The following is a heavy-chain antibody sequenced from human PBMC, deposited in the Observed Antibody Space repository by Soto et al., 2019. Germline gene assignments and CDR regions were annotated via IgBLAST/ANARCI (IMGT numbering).Heavy chain of an antibody. J-gene: IGHJ6*02. CDR1: GGSIGSGGYY. V-gene: IGHV4-31*03. Sequence: QVQLQESGPGLVKPSQTLSLTCTVSGGSIGSGGYYWSWIRQHPGKGLEWIGYISYTGITYYNPSLQSRVTISVDTSKNQFSLKVTSLTAADTAVYYCARVGEYCSGNRCHHYYDYGMDVWGQGTTVTVSS. CDR2: ISYTGIT. CDR3: ARVGEYCSGNRCHHYYDYGMDV. D-gene: IGHD2-15*01.